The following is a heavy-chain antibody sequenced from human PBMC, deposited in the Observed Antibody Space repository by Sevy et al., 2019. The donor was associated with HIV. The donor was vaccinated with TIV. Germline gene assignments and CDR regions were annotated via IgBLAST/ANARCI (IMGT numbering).Heavy chain of an antibody. CDR3: STDPIIVLLVTNGMDV. D-gene: IGHD2-8*02. J-gene: IGHJ6*02. CDR1: GFTFSYAW. V-gene: IGHV3-15*01. CDR2: IKAKADGGTT. Sequence: GGSLRLSCAASGFTFSYAWMSWVRQPPGKGLEWIGRIKAKADGGTTEYAAPVKGRFTISRDDSKNTLYLQMNSLKTEDTAVYYCSTDPIIVLLVTNGMDVWGQRTTVTVSS.